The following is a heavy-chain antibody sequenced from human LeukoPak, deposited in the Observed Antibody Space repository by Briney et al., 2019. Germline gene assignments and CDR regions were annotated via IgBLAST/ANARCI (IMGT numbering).Heavy chain of an antibody. CDR1: GGSITSYY. V-gene: IGHV4-59*08. D-gene: IGHD3-9*01. J-gene: IGHJ4*02. CDR2: ISGSGNI. Sequence: PSETLSLTCTVSGGSITSYYWSWLRQAPGKGLEWIGYISGSGNIHYNPSLKSPLTISVDTSRNQVSLKLSSVTVADTAVYYCARHRGAIWYFDYWGQGTLVTVSS. CDR3: ARHRGAIWYFDY.